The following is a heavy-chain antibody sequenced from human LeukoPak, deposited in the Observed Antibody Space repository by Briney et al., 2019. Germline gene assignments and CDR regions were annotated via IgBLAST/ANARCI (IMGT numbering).Heavy chain of an antibody. J-gene: IGHJ4*02. V-gene: IGHV4-59*11. CDR2: IYYSGST. Sequence: PSETLSLTCTVSGGSISSHYWSWIRQPPGKGLEWIGYIYYSGSTNYNPSLKSRVTISVDTSKNQFSLKLSSVTAADTAVYYCARAGVETVTTRGLDYWGQGTLVTVSS. CDR1: GGSISSHY. D-gene: IGHD1-7*01. CDR3: ARAGVETVTTRGLDY.